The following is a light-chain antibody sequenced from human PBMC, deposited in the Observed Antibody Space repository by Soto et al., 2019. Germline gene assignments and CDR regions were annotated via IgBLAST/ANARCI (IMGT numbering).Light chain of an antibody. CDR1: QSISSY. CDR2: TAS. CDR3: QQSYSRPRT. J-gene: IGKJ1*01. V-gene: IGKV1-39*01. Sequence: DIQITQSRSSLSASVGDRVTITCRASQSISSYLNWYQQKPGKAPNLLIYTASSLESGVPSRFSGSGSGTDFTLTISSLQPEDFATYFCQQSYSRPRTLGQGTKVDIK.